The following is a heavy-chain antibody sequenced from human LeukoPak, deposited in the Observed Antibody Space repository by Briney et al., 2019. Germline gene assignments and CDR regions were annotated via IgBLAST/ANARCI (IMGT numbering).Heavy chain of an antibody. V-gene: IGHV3-30-3*01. J-gene: IGHJ4*02. Sequence: PGGSLRLSCAASGFTFSDYNMHWVRQAPGKGLDWVALMSPDGNKKYYADSVKGRFTISRDNAKNTLYLQMNSLRVEDTAIYYCVKVRGRARVGYFDYWGQGTLVTVSS. D-gene: IGHD1-26*01. CDR2: MSPDGNKK. CDR3: VKVRGRARVGYFDY. CDR1: GFTFSDYN.